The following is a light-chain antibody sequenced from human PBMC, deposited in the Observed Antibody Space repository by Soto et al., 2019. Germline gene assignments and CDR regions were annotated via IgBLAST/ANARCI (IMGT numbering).Light chain of an antibody. CDR1: QTVSSNY. CDR3: QQYTGPPTT. J-gene: IGKJ5*01. CDR2: GAS. V-gene: IGKV3-20*01. Sequence: EIVLTQSPDTLSLSPGERATLSCRASQTVSSNYLAWCQQSPGQAPRLLIYGASRRAAGIPDRFSAIGSGTDFTLTITRLEPEDSAVYFCQQYTGPPTTFGQGTRLEIK.